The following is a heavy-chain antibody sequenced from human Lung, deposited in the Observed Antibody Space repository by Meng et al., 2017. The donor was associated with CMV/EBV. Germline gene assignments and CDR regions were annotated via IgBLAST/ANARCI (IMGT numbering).Heavy chain of an antibody. J-gene: IGHJ6*02. V-gene: IGHV4-61*01. CDR2: IYYSGST. Sequence: GSXRLXCTVSGGSVSSGSYYWSWIRQPPGKGLEWIGYIYYSGSTNYNPSLKSRVTISVDTSKNQFSLKLSSVTAADTAVYYCARLGGLRFAFWYGMDVWGQGXTVTVSS. CDR1: GGSVSSGSYY. D-gene: IGHD3-3*01. CDR3: ARLGGLRFAFWYGMDV.